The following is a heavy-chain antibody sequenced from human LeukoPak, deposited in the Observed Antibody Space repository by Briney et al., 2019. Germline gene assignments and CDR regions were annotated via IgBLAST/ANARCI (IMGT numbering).Heavy chain of an antibody. Sequence: SETLSLTCAVSGYSISSGYYWGWIRQPPGKGLEWIGSIYHSGSTYYNPSLKIRVTISVDTSKNQFSLKLSSVTAADTAVYYCARDYGDYRFDYWGQGTLVTVSS. D-gene: IGHD4-11*01. V-gene: IGHV4-38-2*02. CDR3: ARDYGDYRFDY. J-gene: IGHJ4*02. CDR1: GYSISSGYY. CDR2: IYHSGST.